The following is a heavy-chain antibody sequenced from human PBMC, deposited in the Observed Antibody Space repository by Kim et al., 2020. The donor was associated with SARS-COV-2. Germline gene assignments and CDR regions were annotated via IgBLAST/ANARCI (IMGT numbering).Heavy chain of an antibody. Sequence: GGSLRLSCAASGFTFSRSWMHLVRQAPGKGLVWVSRINSDGSSTSYADSVKGRFTISRDNAKNTLYLQMNSLRAEDTAVYYCARVGHLGADYWGAQLYYFDYWGQGTLVTVSS. J-gene: IGHJ4*02. CDR2: INSDGSST. CDR3: ARVGHLGADYWGAQLYYFDY. CDR1: GFTFSRSW. V-gene: IGHV3-74*01. D-gene: IGHD7-27*01.